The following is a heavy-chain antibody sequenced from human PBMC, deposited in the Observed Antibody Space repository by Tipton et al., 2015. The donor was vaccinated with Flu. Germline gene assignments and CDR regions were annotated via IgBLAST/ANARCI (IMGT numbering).Heavy chain of an antibody. Sequence: TLSLTCAVYGGSLTDYYWTWIRQPPGKGLEWIGEVNHSAVTTYNPSLKNRVTISLDTSRKQFSLRLTSVTAADAAIYYCARVGAVTMVRGLAFDAFDIWGLGTMVAVSS. D-gene: IGHD3-10*01. V-gene: IGHV4-34*01. CDR1: GGSLTDYY. J-gene: IGHJ3*02. CDR3: ARVGAVTMVRGLAFDAFDI. CDR2: VNHSAVT.